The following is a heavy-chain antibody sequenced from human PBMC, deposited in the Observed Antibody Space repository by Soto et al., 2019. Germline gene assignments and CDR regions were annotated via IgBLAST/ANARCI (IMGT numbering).Heavy chain of an antibody. J-gene: IGHJ5*02. D-gene: IGHD3-22*01. CDR1: GGSISSYY. CDR2: IYYSGST. V-gene: IGHV4-59*08. CDR3: GRGETNYYDSSVFNGSAP. Sequence: SETLSLTCTVSGGSISSYYWSWIRQPPGKGLEWIGYIYYSGSTNYNPSLKSRVTISVDTSKNQFSLKLSSVTAADTAVYYCGRGETNYYDSSVFNGSAPGGQGPLVTVSS.